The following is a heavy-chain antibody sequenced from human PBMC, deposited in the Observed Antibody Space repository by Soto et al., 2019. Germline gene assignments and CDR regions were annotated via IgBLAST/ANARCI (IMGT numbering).Heavy chain of an antibody. Sequence: GGSLRLSCAASGFTFSSYGMHWVRQAPGKGLEWVAVISYDGSNKYHADSVKGRFTISRDNSKNTLYLQMNSLRAEDTAVYYCAREEVPQWFTKGYYGMDVWGQGTTVTVSS. V-gene: IGHV3-30*03. D-gene: IGHD2-8*01. CDR1: GFTFSSYG. J-gene: IGHJ6*02. CDR2: ISYDGSNK. CDR3: AREEVPQWFTKGYYGMDV.